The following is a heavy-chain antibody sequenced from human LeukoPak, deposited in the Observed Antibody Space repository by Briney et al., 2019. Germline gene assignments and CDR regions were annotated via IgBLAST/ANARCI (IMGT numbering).Heavy chain of an antibody. J-gene: IGHJ3*02. V-gene: IGHV3-21*01. CDR2: ISSSSSYI. Sequence: PGGSLRLSCAASGFTFSSYSMNWVRQAPGKGLEWVSSISSSSSYIYYADSVKGRFTISRDNAKNSLYLQMNSLRAEDTAVYYCARAYYDILTGYYGDAFDIWGQGTTVTVSS. CDR3: ARAYYDILTGYYGDAFDI. CDR1: GFTFSSYS. D-gene: IGHD3-9*01.